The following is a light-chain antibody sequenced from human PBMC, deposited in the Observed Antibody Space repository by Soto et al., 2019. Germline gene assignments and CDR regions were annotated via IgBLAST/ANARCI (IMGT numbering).Light chain of an antibody. CDR3: QQYGGSPRT. Sequence: EIVLTQSPVTLALSPGEVATLSCRASQSINSFLAWYQKRRGQAPRLLIHGASNRATGIPDRFSGSGSGPDFPLTISSLEPEDFAVYSCQQYGGSPRTFGQGTKVDI. J-gene: IGKJ1*01. CDR2: GAS. V-gene: IGKV3-20*01. CDR1: QSINSF.